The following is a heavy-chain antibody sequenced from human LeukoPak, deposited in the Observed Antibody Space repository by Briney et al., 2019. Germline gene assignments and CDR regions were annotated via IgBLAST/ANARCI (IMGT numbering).Heavy chain of an antibody. CDR2: IKQDGSEK. Sequence: GRSLRLSCAASGFTFSSYWMSWVRQAPGKGLEWVANIKQDGSEKYYVDSVKGRFTISRDNAKNSLYLQMNSLRAEDTAVYYCARDLRDFWSGYSNWFDPWGQGTLVTVSS. V-gene: IGHV3-7*03. J-gene: IGHJ5*02. CDR3: ARDLRDFWSGYSNWFDP. D-gene: IGHD3-3*01. CDR1: GFTFSSYW.